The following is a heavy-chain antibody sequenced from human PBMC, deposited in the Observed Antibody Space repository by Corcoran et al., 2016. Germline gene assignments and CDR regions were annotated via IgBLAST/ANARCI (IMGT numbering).Heavy chain of an antibody. CDR2: INPSGGST. CDR3: ARGRRDGVGFGGDFDY. Sequence: QVQLVQSGAEVKKPGASVKVSCKASGYTFTSYYMHWVRQAPGQGLEWMGIINPSGGSTSYAQKFQGRVTMTRDTSTSTDYMELSSLRSEDTAVYYCARGRRDGVGFGGDFDYWGQGTLVTVSS. D-gene: IGHD3-10*01. J-gene: IGHJ4*02. CDR1: GYTFTSYY. V-gene: IGHV1-46*01.